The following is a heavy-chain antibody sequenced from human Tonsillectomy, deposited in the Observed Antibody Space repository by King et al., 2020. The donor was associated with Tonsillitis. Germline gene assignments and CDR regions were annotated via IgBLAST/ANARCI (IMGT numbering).Heavy chain of an antibody. CDR3: ARGSHGSGSYWDPYYYYMDV. V-gene: IGHV4-34*01. CDR2: INHSGST. Sequence: VQLPQWGAGLLKPSETLSLTCAVYGGSFSGYYWSWIRQPPGKGLEWIGEINHSGSTNYNPSLKSRVTISVDTSKNQFSLKLSSVTAADTAVYYCARGSHGSGSYWDPYYYYMDVWGKGTTVTVSS. D-gene: IGHD3-10*01. CDR1: GGSFSGYY. J-gene: IGHJ6*03.